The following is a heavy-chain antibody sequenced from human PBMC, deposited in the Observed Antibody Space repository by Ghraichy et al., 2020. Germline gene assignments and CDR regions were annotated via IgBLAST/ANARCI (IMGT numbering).Heavy chain of an antibody. Sequence: ASVKASCKASGYTFTSYGISWVRQAPGQGLEWLGWISAYNGNTNYAQKLQGRVTMTTDTSTSTAYMELRSLRSDDTAVYYCARECSSTSCYSYYYYGMDVWGQVTTVTVSS. D-gene: IGHD2-2*01. CDR3: ARECSSTSCYSYYYYGMDV. V-gene: IGHV1-18*01. J-gene: IGHJ6*02. CDR1: GYTFTSYG. CDR2: ISAYNGNT.